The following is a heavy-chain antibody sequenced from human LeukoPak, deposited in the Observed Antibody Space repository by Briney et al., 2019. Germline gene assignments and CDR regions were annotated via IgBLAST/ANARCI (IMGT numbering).Heavy chain of an antibody. V-gene: IGHV3-11*01. CDR3: AKEATYYYDSSGYPDY. D-gene: IGHD3-22*01. Sequence: GGSLRLSCAASGFTFSDYYMSWIRQAPGKGLEWVSYISSSGSTIYYADSVKGRFTISRDNAKNTLYLQMNSLRAEDTAVYYCAKEATYYYDSSGYPDYWGQGTLVTVSS. J-gene: IGHJ4*02. CDR1: GFTFSDYY. CDR2: ISSSGSTI.